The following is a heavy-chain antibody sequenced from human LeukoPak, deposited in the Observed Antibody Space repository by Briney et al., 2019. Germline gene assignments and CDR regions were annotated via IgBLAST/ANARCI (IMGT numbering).Heavy chain of an antibody. CDR2: ISNGGNNT. J-gene: IGHJ6*03. CDR3: ARDSSEYYYYYYMDV. Sequence: PGGSLRLSCAASGFTFSTSAMSWVRQAPGKGLEWVSGISNGGNNTYYADSVKGRFTMSRDNSKNTLYLQMNSLGAEDTAVYYCARDSSEYYYYYYMDVWGKGTTVTVSS. CDR1: GFTFSTSA. D-gene: IGHD2/OR15-2a*01. V-gene: IGHV3-23*01.